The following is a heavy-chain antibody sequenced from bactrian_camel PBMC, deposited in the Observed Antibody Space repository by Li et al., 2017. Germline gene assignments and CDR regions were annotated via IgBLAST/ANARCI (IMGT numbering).Heavy chain of an antibody. CDR1: GFTFSAYA. CDR3: AADLFGY. V-gene: IGHV3S39*01. J-gene: IGHJ6*01. CDR2: MISTGGRT. Sequence: HVQLVESGGGLVQPGGSLRLSCEASGFTFSAYALSWVRQAPGKGLEWVSVMISTGGRTYYADSVKGRFTISTDNAKNTLYLQMNSLKPEDTAVYYCAADLFGYWGQGTQVTVS.